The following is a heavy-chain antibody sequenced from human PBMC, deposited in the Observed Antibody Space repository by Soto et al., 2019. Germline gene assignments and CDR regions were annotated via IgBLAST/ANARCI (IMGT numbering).Heavy chain of an antibody. CDR1: GFTFSSYA. CDR2: ISGSGGST. D-gene: IGHD6-19*01. Sequence: PVGSLRLSCAASGFTFSSYAMSWVRQAPGKGLEWVSAISGSGGSTYYADSVKGRFTISRDNSKNTLYLQMNSLRAEDTAVYYCAKDRIQLVKQGLVVDWFDPWGQGTLVTVSS. V-gene: IGHV3-23*01. J-gene: IGHJ5*02. CDR3: AKDRIQLVKQGLVVDWFDP.